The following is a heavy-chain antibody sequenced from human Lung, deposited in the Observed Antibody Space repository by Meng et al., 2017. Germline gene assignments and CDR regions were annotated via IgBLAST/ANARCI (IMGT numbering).Heavy chain of an antibody. Sequence: LVLSGGGFVHPGVSLRLSCAASGFSFSSYAMSWVRHGPGKGLEWVSALSGGGFTTYYADSVKGRFAISRHNSKNTLYLQMNSLRAEDTALYYCAKYSYGLGDYLDYWGQGALVTVSS. CDR3: AKYSYGLGDYLDY. CDR2: LSGGGFTT. D-gene: IGHD3-10*01. V-gene: IGHV3-23*04. J-gene: IGHJ4*02. CDR1: GFSFSSYA.